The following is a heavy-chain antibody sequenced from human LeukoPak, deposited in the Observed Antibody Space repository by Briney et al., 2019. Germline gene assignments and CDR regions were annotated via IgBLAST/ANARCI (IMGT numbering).Heavy chain of an antibody. CDR3: AKGPYDYVWGSSYFDY. J-gene: IGHJ4*02. CDR1: GFTFDDYA. D-gene: IGHD3-16*01. CDR2: ISGDGGST. Sequence: GGSLRLSCAASGFTFDDYAMHWVRQAPGKGLEWVSLISGDGGSTYYADSVKGRFTISRDNSKNSLYLQMNSLRTEDTALYYCAKGPYDYVWGSSYFDYWGQGTPVTVSS. V-gene: IGHV3-43*02.